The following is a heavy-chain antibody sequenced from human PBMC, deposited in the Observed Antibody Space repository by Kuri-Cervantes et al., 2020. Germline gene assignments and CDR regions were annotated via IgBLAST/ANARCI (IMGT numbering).Heavy chain of an antibody. J-gene: IGHJ4*02. CDR2: ISYDGSNK. D-gene: IGHD1-26*01. CDR1: GFTFSSYG. Sequence: GESLKISCAASGFTFSSYGMHWVRQAPGKGLEWVAVISYDGSNKYYADSVKGRFTISRDNSKNTPYLQMNSLRAEDTAVYYCARTKWERLTYWAYWGQGTLVTVSS. CDR3: ARTKWERLTYWAY. V-gene: IGHV3-30*03.